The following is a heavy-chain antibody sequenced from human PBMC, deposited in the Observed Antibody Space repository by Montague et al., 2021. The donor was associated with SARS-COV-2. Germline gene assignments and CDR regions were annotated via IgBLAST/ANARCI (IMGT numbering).Heavy chain of an antibody. CDR3: ARTIVVVSAAGWYFDL. V-gene: IGHV4-59*01. CDR1: GGSTSSYY. CDR2: INYSGST. Sequence: SETLSLTCTVYGGSTSSYYWSWIRQPLGKGLEWIGGINYSGSTNYNPSLKSRVTISVDTSKTQFSLKLNSVTAADTAVYYCARTIVVVSAAGWYFDLWGRGTLVTVSS. J-gene: IGHJ2*01. D-gene: IGHD2-2*01.